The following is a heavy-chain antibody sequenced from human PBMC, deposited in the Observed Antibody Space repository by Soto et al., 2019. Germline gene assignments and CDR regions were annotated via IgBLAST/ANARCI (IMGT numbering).Heavy chain of an antibody. CDR3: ARVRLAGPTYYYDSSGYFDY. D-gene: IGHD3-22*01. CDR2: IIPIFGTA. J-gene: IGHJ4*02. CDR1: GGTFSSYA. V-gene: IGHV1-69*13. Sequence: GASVKVSCKASGGTFSSYAISWVRQAPGQGLEWMGGIIPIFGTANYAQKFQGRVTITADESTSTAYMELSSLRSEDTAVYYCARVRLAGPTYYYDSSGYFDYWGQG.